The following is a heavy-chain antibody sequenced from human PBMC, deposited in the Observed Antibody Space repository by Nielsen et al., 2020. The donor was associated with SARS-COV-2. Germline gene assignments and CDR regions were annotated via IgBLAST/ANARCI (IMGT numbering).Heavy chain of an antibody. CDR3: ARLDYGDYWGYFDY. V-gene: IGHV4-59*01. J-gene: IGHJ4*02. Sequence: SETLSLTCTVSGGSISSYYWSWIRQPPGKGLEWIGYIYYSGSTNYNPSLKSRVTISVDTSKNQFSLKLSSVTAADTAVYYCARLDYGDYWGYFDYWGQGTLVTVSS. CDR1: GGSISSYY. D-gene: IGHD4-17*01. CDR2: IYYSGST.